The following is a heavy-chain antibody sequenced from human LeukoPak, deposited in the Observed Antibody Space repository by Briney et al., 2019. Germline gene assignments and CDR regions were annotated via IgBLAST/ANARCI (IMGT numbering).Heavy chain of an antibody. CDR3: AKDGVAYCGGDCTTQFYYYLDV. D-gene: IGHD2-21*02. Sequence: SETLSLTCTVFGGSMNTINWWSWVRQSPGKGLEWIGQIYHGGNTNYNPSLKSRVAMSVDRSYNQFSLSLTSLTAADTAVYYCAKDGVAYCGGDCTTQFYYYLDVWGKGTTVTVSS. V-gene: IGHV4-4*02. CDR2: IYHGGNT. J-gene: IGHJ6*03. CDR1: GGSMNTINW.